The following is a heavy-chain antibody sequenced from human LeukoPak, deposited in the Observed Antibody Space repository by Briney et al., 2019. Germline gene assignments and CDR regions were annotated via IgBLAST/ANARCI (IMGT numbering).Heavy chain of an antibody. Sequence: GGSLRLSCAASGFTFSSYEMNWVRQAPGKGLEWVSYISSSGGTIYYADSVKGRFTISRDNAKNSLYLQMNSLRAEDTAVYYCAGGLAAAHYYYYMEVWGKGTTVTVSS. D-gene: IGHD6-13*01. CDR3: AGGLAAAHYYYYMEV. J-gene: IGHJ6*03. V-gene: IGHV3-48*03. CDR1: GFTFSSYE. CDR2: ISSSGGTI.